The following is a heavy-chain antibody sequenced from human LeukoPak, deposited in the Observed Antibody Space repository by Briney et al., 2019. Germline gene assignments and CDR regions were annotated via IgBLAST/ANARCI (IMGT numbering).Heavy chain of an antibody. CDR1: GYTFTSYA. Sequence: ASVKVSCKASGYTFTSYAMHWVRQAPGQRLEWMGWINAGNGNTKYSQKFQGRVTITADESTSTAYMELSSLRSEDTAVYYCVVVPAAMRRSYWYFDLWGRGTLVTVSS. J-gene: IGHJ2*01. V-gene: IGHV1-3*01. D-gene: IGHD2-2*01. CDR3: VVVPAAMRRSYWYFDL. CDR2: INAGNGNT.